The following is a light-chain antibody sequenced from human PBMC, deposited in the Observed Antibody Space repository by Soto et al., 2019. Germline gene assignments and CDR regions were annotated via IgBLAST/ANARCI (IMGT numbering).Light chain of an antibody. CDR3: QKYNSAPYA. J-gene: IGKJ2*01. Sequence: DIQMPQSPSSLSASVGDRVTITCRASQGISNYLAWYQQRPGQVPKLLIYGAFTLQSGVPSRFSGSGSGTDFTLTISSLQPEDVATYYCQKYNSAPYAFGQGTKLEIK. CDR1: QGISNY. V-gene: IGKV1-27*01. CDR2: GAF.